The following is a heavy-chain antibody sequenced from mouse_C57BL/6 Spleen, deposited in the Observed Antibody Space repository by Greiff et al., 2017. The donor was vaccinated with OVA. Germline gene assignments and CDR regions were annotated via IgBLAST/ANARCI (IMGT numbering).Heavy chain of an antibody. V-gene: IGHV3-1*01. D-gene: IGHD1-1*01. Sequence: EVKLMESGPGMVKPSQSLSLTCTVTGYSITSGYDWHWIRHFPGNKLEWMGYISYSGSTNYNPSLKSRISITHDTSKNHFFLTLNSVTTEDTATYYCARDPHYYGSSYWYFDVWGTGTTVTVSS. J-gene: IGHJ1*03. CDR3: ARDPHYYGSSYWYFDV. CDR2: ISYSGST. CDR1: GYSITSGYD.